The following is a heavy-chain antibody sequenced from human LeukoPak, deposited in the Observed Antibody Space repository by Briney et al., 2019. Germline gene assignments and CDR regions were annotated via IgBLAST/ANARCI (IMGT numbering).Heavy chain of an antibody. J-gene: IGHJ4*02. Sequence: GGSLRLSCAASGFTFSSYAMHWVRQAPGKGLEWVAVISYDGSNKYYADSVKGRFTISRDNSKNTLYPQMNSLRAKDTAVYYCARDYYGSGRDYFDYWGQGTLVTVSS. V-gene: IGHV3-30-3*01. D-gene: IGHD3-10*01. CDR3: ARDYYGSGRDYFDY. CDR2: ISYDGSNK. CDR1: GFTFSSYA.